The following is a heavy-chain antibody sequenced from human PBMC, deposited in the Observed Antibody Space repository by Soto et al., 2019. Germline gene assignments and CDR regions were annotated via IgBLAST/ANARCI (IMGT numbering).Heavy chain of an antibody. V-gene: IGHV5-10-1*01. Sequence: GESLKISCKGSGYSFTSYWISWVRQMPGKGLEWMGRIDPSDSYTNYSPSFQGHVTISADKSISTAYLQWSSLKASDTAMYYCARLPGTTVTTFYYYGMDVWGQGTTVTVSS. J-gene: IGHJ6*02. D-gene: IGHD4-17*01. CDR2: IDPSDSYT. CDR1: GYSFTSYW. CDR3: ARLPGTTVTTFYYYGMDV.